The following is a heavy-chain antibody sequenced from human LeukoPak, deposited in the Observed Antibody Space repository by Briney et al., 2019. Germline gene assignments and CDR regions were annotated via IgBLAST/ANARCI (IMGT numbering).Heavy chain of an antibody. CDR2: IYYSGST. J-gene: IGHJ4*02. V-gene: IGHV4-31*03. CDR3: ARARGNFDY. D-gene: IGHD3-10*01. Sequence: SQTLSHTCTVSGCTISSGGYYGSCIRQHPGKGLEGIRHIYYSGSTYYNPSLKSRVTISVDTSKNQFSLELSSVTAADTAVYYCARARGNFDYWGQGTLVTVSS. CDR1: GCTISSGGYY.